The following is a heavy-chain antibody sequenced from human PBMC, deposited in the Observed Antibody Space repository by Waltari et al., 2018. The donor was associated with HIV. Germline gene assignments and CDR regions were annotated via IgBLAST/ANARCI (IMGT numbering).Heavy chain of an antibody. CDR1: GFTFSKYA. D-gene: IGHD5-12*01. J-gene: IGHJ4*02. CDR2: FSGTGGST. CDR3: AKDRDRGSGYDGPFDY. V-gene: IGHV3-23*01. Sequence: EVQLLESGGGLVQPGGSLRLSCAASGFTFSKYAMSWVRQAPGKGLEWVSVFSGTGGSTYYADSVKGRFTISRDNAKNTLYLQMNSLRAEDTAVYYCAKDRDRGSGYDGPFDYWGQGTLVTVSS.